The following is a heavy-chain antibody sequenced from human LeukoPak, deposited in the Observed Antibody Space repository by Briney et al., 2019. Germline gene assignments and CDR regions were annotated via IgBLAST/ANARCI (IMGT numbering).Heavy chain of an antibody. D-gene: IGHD2-15*01. CDR3: ARDLIEYRSSGGSWKNWFDP. Sequence: SETLSLTCTVSGGSISSSSYYWGWIRQPPGKGLEWIGSIYYSGSTYYNPSLKSRVTISVDTSKNQFSLKLSSVTAADTAVYYCARDLIEYRSSGGSWKNWFDPWGQGTLVTVSS. J-gene: IGHJ5*02. V-gene: IGHV4-39*07. CDR1: GGSISSSSYY. CDR2: IYYSGST.